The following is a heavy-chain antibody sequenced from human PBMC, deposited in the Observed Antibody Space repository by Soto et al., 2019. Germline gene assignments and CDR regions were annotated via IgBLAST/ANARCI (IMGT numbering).Heavy chain of an antibody. CDR1: GFTFSSYS. V-gene: IGHV3-21*01. Sequence: GGSLRLSCAASGFTFSSYSMNWVRQAPGKGLEWVSSISSSSSYIYYADSVKGRFTISRDNAKNSLYLQMNSLRAEDMAVYYCARARPRALDYWGQGTLVTVSS. CDR3: ARARPRALDY. CDR2: ISSSSSYI. J-gene: IGHJ4*02.